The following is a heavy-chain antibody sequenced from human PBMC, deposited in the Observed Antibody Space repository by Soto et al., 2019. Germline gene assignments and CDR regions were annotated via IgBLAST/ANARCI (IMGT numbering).Heavy chain of an antibody. CDR2: IDWDDDK. J-gene: IGHJ6*02. CDR1: GFSLSTSGMC. V-gene: IGHV2-70*01. CDR3: ARIVRSSDYYGMDV. D-gene: IGHD2-15*01. Sequence: SGPTLVNPTQTLTLTCTFSGFSLSTSGMCVSWIRQPPGKALEWLALIDWDDDKYYSTSLKTRLTISKDTSKNQVVLTMTNMDPVDTAAYYCARIVRSSDYYGMDVWGQGTTVTVSS.